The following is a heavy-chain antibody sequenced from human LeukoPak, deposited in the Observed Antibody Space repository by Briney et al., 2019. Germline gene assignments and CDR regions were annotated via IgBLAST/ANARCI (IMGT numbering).Heavy chain of an antibody. CDR2: INENSETA. CDR3: ARGLGSSWFYR. CDR1: GFTFSDYN. Sequence: PGGSLRLSCAASGFTFSDYNMTWVRQAPGKGLEWISYINENSETAFYAPSLKGRFTISRDNAKNFLYLQMNSLRDEDTAVYYCARGLGSSWFYRWGQGTLVTVSS. J-gene: IGHJ4*02. D-gene: IGHD6-13*01. V-gene: IGHV3-48*02.